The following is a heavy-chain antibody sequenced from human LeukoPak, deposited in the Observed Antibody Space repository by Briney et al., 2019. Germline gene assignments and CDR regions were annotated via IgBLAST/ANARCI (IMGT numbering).Heavy chain of an antibody. J-gene: IGHJ4*02. CDR3: ARGYRSSWYQVDY. D-gene: IGHD6-13*01. V-gene: IGHV4-61*01. Sequence: PSETLSLTCTVSGGSVSRGSYFWSWIRPPPGKGLEWRGFIYYNGNTNSRPSLKSRVTISVDTSKSQFSLKLTSVTAADTAVYYCARGYRSSWYQVDYWGQGTLVTVSS. CDR1: GGSVSRGSYF. CDR2: IYYNGNT.